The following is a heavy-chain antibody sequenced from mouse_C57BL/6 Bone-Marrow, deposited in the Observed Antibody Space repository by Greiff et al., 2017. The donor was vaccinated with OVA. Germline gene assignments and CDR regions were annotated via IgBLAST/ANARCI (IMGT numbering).Heavy chain of an antibody. D-gene: IGHD1-1*02. CDR3: AREYYGGLAY. J-gene: IGHJ3*01. V-gene: IGHV5-16*01. CDR1: GFTFSDYY. CDR2: INPDGSST. Sequence: EVKLVQPEGGLVQPGTSMKLSCTASGFTFSDYYMAWVRQVPEKGLEWVANINPDGSSTYYLDSLKSRFIISRDNAKNTLYLQMSSLTSEDTATYYCAREYYGGLAYWGQGTLVTVSA.